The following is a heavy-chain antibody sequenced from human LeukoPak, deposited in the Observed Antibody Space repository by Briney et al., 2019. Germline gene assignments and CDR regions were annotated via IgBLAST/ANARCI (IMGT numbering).Heavy chain of an antibody. CDR1: GGTFSSYA. CDR2: ISAYNGNT. V-gene: IGHV1-18*01. D-gene: IGHD4-17*01. CDR3: ARESATVTSRDY. J-gene: IGHJ4*02. Sequence: GASVKVSCKASGGTFSSYAISWVRQAPGQGLEWMGWISAYNGNTNYAQKLQGRVTMTTDTSTSTAYMELRSLRSDDTAVYYCARESATVTSRDYWGQGTLVTVSS.